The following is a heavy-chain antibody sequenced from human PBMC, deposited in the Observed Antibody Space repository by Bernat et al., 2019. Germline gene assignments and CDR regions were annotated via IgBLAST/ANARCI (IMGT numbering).Heavy chain of an antibody. CDR2: IKSKTDGGTT. Sequence: EVQLVESGGGLVKPGGSLRLSCAASGFTFSNAWMNWVRQAPGKGREWVGRIKSKTDGGTTDYAAPVKGRFTISRDDSKNTLYLQMNSLKTEDTAVYYCTTDKLAYYDFWRGYYTLSDEYFQHWGQGTLVTVSS. J-gene: IGHJ1*01. V-gene: IGHV3-15*07. CDR3: TTDKLAYYDFWRGYYTLSDEYFQH. CDR1: GFTFSNAW. D-gene: IGHD3-3*01.